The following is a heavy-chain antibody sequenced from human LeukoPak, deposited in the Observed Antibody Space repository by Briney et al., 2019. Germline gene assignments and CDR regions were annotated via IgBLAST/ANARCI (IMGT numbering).Heavy chain of an antibody. V-gene: IGHV3-23*01. J-gene: IGHJ4*02. D-gene: IGHD3-22*01. CDR2: ITGSDDAT. Sequence: GGSLRLSCAASGFTFRSYAMTWVRQAPGKGLEWVSTITGSDDATYYAGSVKGRFTISRDYSRNTVYLQLNSLRAEDSAMYYCAKGPRVNSGYHPDYWGQGTLVTVSS. CDR3: AKGPRVNSGYHPDY. CDR1: GFTFRSYA.